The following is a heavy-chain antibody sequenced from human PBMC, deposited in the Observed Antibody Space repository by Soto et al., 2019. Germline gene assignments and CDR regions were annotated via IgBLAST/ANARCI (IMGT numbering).Heavy chain of an antibody. D-gene: IGHD6-13*01. V-gene: IGHV1-2*02. J-gene: IGHJ4*02. CDR1: GYTFTGYY. Sequence: ASVKVSCKASGYTFTGYYMHWVRQAPGQGREWMGWINPNSDGTNYAQKFQGRGAITRDTSISTAYMELSMLRSDDTGVYYCAGPETGIAVYFDYWGQGTLVTVSS. CDR2: INPNSDGT. CDR3: AGPETGIAVYFDY.